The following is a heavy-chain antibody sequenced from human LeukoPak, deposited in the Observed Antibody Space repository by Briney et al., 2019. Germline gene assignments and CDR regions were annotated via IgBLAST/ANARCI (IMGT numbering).Heavy chain of an antibody. V-gene: IGHV3-23*01. CDR2: ISGSGGST. D-gene: IGHD3-22*01. CDR1: GFTFSSYA. CDR3: AKDGRTYYYDSSGYYYFDY. J-gene: IGHJ4*02. Sequence: GGSLRLSCAASGFTFSSYAMSWVRQAPGKGLEWVSAISGSGGSTYYADSVKGRFTISRDNSKNTLYLQMNSLRAEDTAVYYCAKDGRTYYYDSSGYYYFDYWGQGTLVTVSS.